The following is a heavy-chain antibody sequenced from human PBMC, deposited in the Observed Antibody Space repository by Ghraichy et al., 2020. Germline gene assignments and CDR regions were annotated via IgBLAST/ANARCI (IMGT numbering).Heavy chain of an antibody. CDR1: GDSVSSNSAA. Sequence: SQTLSLTCAISGDSVSSNSAAWNWIRQSPSRGLEWLVRTYYRSKLYTDSAVSVKSRITINPDTSKNKFSLQLNSVTPEETAVYYCARISYGDYTPFDYWGPGTLVTVSS. J-gene: IGHJ4*02. D-gene: IGHD4-17*01. V-gene: IGHV6-1*01. CDR2: TYYRSKLYT. CDR3: ARISYGDYTPFDY.